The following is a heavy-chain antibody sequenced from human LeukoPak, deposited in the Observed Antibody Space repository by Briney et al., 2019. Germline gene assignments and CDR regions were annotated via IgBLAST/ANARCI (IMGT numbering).Heavy chain of an antibody. J-gene: IGHJ4*02. CDR3: ARQYYYDSSGYYFGY. V-gene: IGHV4-39*01. CDR2: MYYSGST. D-gene: IGHD3-22*01. Sequence: SETLSLTCIVSGGSISSSSYYWGWIRQPPGTGLEWIGSMYYSGSTYYNPSLKSRVPISVDTSKNQFSLKLSSVTAADTAVYYCARQYYYDSSGYYFGYWGQGTLVTVSS. CDR1: GGSISSSSYY.